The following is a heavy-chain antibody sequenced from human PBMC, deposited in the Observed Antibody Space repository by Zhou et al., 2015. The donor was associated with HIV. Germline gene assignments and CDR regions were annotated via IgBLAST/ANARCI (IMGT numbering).Heavy chain of an antibody. V-gene: IGHV3-30*18. Sequence: QVQLVESGGGVVQPGRSLRLSCAASGFTFSSYGMHWVRQAPGKGLEWVAVISYDGSNKYYADSAKGRFTISRDNSKNTLYLQMNSLRAEDTAVYYCAKDGVLWFGEFHPPIYFDYWGQGTLVTVSS. D-gene: IGHD3-10*01. CDR3: AKDGVLWFGEFHPPIYFDY. CDR2: ISYDGSNK. CDR1: GFTFSSYG. J-gene: IGHJ4*02.